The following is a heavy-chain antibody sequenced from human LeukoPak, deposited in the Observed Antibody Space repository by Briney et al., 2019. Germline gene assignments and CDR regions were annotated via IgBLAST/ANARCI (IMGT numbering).Heavy chain of an antibody. V-gene: IGHV1-69*06. CDR1: GGTFSSYA. J-gene: IGHJ4*02. CDR3: ATQPHYYDSSGDDY. Sequence: SVKVSCKASGGTFSSYAISWVRQAPGQGLEWMGGIIPIFGTANYAQKFQGRVTMTEDTSTDTAYMELSSLRSEDTAVYYCATQPHYYDSSGDDYRGQGTLVTVSS. D-gene: IGHD3-22*01. CDR2: IIPIFGTA.